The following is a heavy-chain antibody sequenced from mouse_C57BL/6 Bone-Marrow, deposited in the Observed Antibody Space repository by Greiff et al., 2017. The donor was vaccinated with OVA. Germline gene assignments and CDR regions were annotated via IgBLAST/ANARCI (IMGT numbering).Heavy chain of an antibody. D-gene: IGHD2-1*01. CDR2: IHPNSGST. CDR3: ARGGNYFAWLAY. V-gene: IGHV1-64*01. CDR1: GYTFTSYW. Sequence: VQLQQPGAELVKPGASVKLSCKASGYTFTSYWMHWVKQRPGQGLEWIGMIHPNSGSTNYNEQFTSKATLTVYKSSSTADMQLSSLASEDSAVDYCARGGNYFAWLAYWGQGTLVTVSA. J-gene: IGHJ3*01.